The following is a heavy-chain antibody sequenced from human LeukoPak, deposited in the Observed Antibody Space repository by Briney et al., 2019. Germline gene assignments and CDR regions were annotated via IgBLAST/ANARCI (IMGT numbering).Heavy chain of an antibody. Sequence: SETLSLTCTVSGGSISSYYWSWIRQPPGKGLEWIGYIYTSGSTNYNPSLKSRVTISVDTSKNQFSLKLSSVTAADTAVYYCARVTYYYDSSGYFYRMARWFDPWGQGTLVTVSS. D-gene: IGHD3-22*01. CDR1: GGSISSYY. CDR3: ARVTYYYDSSGYFYRMARWFDP. V-gene: IGHV4-4*09. CDR2: IYTSGST. J-gene: IGHJ5*02.